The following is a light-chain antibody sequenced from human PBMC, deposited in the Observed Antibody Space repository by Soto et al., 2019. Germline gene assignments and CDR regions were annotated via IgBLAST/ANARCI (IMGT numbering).Light chain of an antibody. V-gene: IGLV2-14*01. CDR2: DVS. Sequence: QSALTQPASVSGSPGQSITISCTGTSSDVGGYNYVSWYQQHPGKAPKLMIYDVSNRPSGVSNRFSGSKSGNTASLTISGVEYEDEYYYYCSSYISSSTVVFGGGTKLTVL. CDR1: SSDVGGYNY. J-gene: IGLJ2*01. CDR3: SSYISSSTVV.